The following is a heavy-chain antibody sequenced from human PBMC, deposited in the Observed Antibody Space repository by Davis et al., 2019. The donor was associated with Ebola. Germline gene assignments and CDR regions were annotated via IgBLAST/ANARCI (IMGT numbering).Heavy chain of an antibody. CDR2: IYYSGST. Sequence: SETLSLTCTVSGGSISSGDYYWSWIRQPPGKGLEWIGYIYYSGSTYYNPSLKSRVTISVDTSKNQFSLKLSSVTAADTAVYYCARDRTWEQPGGWFDPWGQGTLVTVSS. D-gene: IGHD1-26*01. V-gene: IGHV4-30-4*01. CDR1: GGSISSGDYY. J-gene: IGHJ5*02. CDR3: ARDRTWEQPGGWFDP.